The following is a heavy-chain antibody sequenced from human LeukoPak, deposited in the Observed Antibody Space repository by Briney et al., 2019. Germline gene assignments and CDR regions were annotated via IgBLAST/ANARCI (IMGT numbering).Heavy chain of an antibody. CDR2: ISSSGSTI. CDR1: GFTFNRRG. CDR3: ARGRQYYYDSSGYP. V-gene: IGHV3-48*03. D-gene: IGHD3-22*01. J-gene: IGHJ5*02. Sequence: GGSLRLSCAASGFTFNRRGMHWVRQAPGKGLEWVSYISSSGSTIYYADSVKGRFTISRDNAKNSLYLQMNSLRAEDTAVYYCARGRQYYYDSSGYPWGQGTLVTVSS.